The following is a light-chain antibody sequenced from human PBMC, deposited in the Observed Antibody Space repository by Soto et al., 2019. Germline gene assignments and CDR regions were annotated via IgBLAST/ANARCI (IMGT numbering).Light chain of an antibody. CDR1: QSVGSS. J-gene: IGKJ5*01. Sequence: PATLSVSPGERATLSCRASQSVGSSLAWYQRKPGQAPRLLIYGASTRATGIPATFSGSGSGTEFTLTISSLQPEDFATYYCQQSYSTPITFGQGTRLEI. CDR3: QQSYSTPIT. CDR2: GAS. V-gene: IGKV3-15*01.